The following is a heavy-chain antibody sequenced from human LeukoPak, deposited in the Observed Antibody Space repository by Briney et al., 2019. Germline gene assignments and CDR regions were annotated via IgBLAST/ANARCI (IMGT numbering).Heavy chain of an antibody. CDR1: GFTFDDYA. J-gene: IGHJ4*02. V-gene: IGHV3-9*01. D-gene: IGHD6-19*01. CDR3: ARVADDYFDY. Sequence: GGSLRLSCAASGFTFDDYAMHWVRQAPGKGLEWVSGISWNSGSIGYADSVKGRFTISRDNAKNSLYLQMNSLRAEDTAVYYCARVADDYFDYWGQGTLVTVSS. CDR2: ISWNSGSI.